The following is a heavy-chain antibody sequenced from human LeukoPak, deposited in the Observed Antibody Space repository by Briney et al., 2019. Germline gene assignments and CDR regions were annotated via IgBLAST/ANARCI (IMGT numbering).Heavy chain of an antibody. V-gene: IGHV3-21*01. CDR3: ARDQYTYYDFWSGYYLFDY. D-gene: IGHD3-3*01. J-gene: IGHJ4*02. CDR2: ISSSSSYI. Sequence: GGSLRLSCAASGFTFSSYSMNWVRQAPGKGLEWVSSISSSSSYIYYADSVKGRFTIFRDNAKNSLYLQMNSLRAEDTAVYYCARDQYTYYDFWSGYYLFDYWGQGTLVTVSS. CDR1: GFTFSSYS.